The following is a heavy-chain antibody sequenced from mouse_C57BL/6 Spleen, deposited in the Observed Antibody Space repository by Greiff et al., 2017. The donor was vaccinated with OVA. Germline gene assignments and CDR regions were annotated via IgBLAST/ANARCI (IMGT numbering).Heavy chain of an antibody. D-gene: IGHD2-5*01. V-gene: IGHV1-55*01. Sequence: QVQLQQPGAELVKPGASVKMSCKASGYTFTSYWITWVKQRPGQGLEWIGDIYPGSGSTNYNEKFKSKATLTVDTSSSTAYMQLSSLTSEDSAVYYCARRHSNYVGAMDYWGQGTSVTVSS. CDR1: GYTFTSYW. CDR2: IYPGSGST. CDR3: ARRHSNYVGAMDY. J-gene: IGHJ4*01.